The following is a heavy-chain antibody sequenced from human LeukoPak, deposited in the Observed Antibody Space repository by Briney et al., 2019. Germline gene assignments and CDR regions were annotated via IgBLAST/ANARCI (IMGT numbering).Heavy chain of an antibody. Sequence: ASVKVSCKASGYTFTSYGISWVRQAPGQRLEWMGWINAGNGNTKYSQKFQGRVTITRDTSASTAYMELSSLRSEDTAVYYCARVEGLSDGMDVWGQGTTVTVSS. CDR1: GYTFTSYG. J-gene: IGHJ6*02. CDR3: ARVEGLSDGMDV. D-gene: IGHD5-24*01. V-gene: IGHV1-3*01. CDR2: INAGNGNT.